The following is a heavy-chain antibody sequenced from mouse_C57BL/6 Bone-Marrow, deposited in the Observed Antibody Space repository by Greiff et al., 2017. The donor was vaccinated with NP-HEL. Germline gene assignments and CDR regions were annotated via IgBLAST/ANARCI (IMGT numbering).Heavy chain of an antibody. V-gene: IGHV1-39*01. Sequence: EVQLQQSGPELVKPGASVKISCKASGYSFTDYNMNWVKQSNGKSLEWIGVINPNYGTTSYNQKFKGKATLTVDQSSSTAYMQLNSLTSEDSAVYYCATLSYYGSSYDFAYWGQGTLVTVSA. J-gene: IGHJ3*01. D-gene: IGHD1-1*01. CDR2: INPNYGTT. CDR3: ATLSYYGSSYDFAY. CDR1: GYSFTDYN.